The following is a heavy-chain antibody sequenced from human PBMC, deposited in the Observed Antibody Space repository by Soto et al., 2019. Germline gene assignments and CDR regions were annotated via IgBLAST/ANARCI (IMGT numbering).Heavy chain of an antibody. CDR3: ATIAVAGTFDY. CDR1: GFSFSTYD. J-gene: IGHJ4*02. V-gene: IGHV3-33*01. D-gene: IGHD6-19*01. Sequence: GGSLRLSCAASGFSFSTYDMHWVRQAPGKRLEWVAVISYGGSNTYYVDSVKGRFSISRDNAKNSLYLQMNSLRAEDTAVYYCATIAVAGTFDYWGQGTLVTVSS. CDR2: ISYGGSNT.